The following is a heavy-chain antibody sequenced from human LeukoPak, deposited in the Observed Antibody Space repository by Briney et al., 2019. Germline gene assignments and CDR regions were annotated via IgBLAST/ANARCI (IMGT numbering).Heavy chain of an antibody. CDR2: ISSRSSYI. CDR1: GLTFSSYS. CDR3: ARGGEFSGYEI. J-gene: IGHJ4*02. Sequence: PGGSLRLSCAASGLTFSSYSMNWVRQAPGKGLGWVSSISSRSSYIYYTDSVKGRFTISRDNAKNSLYLQMNSLGAEDTAVYYCARGGEFSGYEIWGQGTLVTVSS. V-gene: IGHV3-21*01. D-gene: IGHD5-12*01.